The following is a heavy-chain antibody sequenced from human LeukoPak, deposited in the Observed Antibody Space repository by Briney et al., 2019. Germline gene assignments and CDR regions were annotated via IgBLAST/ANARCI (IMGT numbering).Heavy chain of an antibody. D-gene: IGHD5-24*01. CDR1: GFTFSSYA. V-gene: IGHV3-23*01. J-gene: IGHJ4*02. CDR3: ARDDGSPFFDY. Sequence: GGSLRLSCAASGFTFSSYAMSWVRQAPGKGLEWVSASGGSSYYADSVKGRFTISRDNTKNTLYLQINSLRAEDTAFYYCARDDGSPFFDYWGQGTLVTVSS. CDR2: SGGSS.